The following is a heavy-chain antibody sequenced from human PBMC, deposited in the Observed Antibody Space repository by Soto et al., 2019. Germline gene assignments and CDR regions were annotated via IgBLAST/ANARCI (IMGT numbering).Heavy chain of an antibody. D-gene: IGHD3-22*01. Sequence: GGSLRLSCAASGFTFSSYAMSWVRQAPGKGLEWVSAISGSGGSTYYADSVKGRFTIPRDNSKNTLYLQMNSLRAEDTAVYYCAKNPQYYYDSSGYYPGAFDIWGQGTMVTVSS. CDR2: ISGSGGST. CDR3: AKNPQYYYDSSGYYPGAFDI. J-gene: IGHJ3*02. V-gene: IGHV3-23*01. CDR1: GFTFSSYA.